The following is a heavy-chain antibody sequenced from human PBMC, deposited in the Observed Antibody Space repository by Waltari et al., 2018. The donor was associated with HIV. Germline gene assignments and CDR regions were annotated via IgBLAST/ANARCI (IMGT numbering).Heavy chain of an antibody. CDR1: GGSISSSSYY. CDR2: IYYSGST. J-gene: IGHJ5*02. D-gene: IGHD3-22*01. CDR3: ARLDYYDSSGRA. Sequence: QLQLQESGPGLVKPSETLSLTCTVSGGSISSSSYYWGWIRQPPGKGLEWIGSIYYSGSTYYNPSLKSRVTISVDTSKNQFSLKLSSVTASDTAVYYCARLDYYDSSGRAWGQGTLVTVSS. V-gene: IGHV4-39*01.